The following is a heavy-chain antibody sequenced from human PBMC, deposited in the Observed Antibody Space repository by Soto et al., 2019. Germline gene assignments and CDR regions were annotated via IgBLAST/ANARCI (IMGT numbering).Heavy chain of an antibody. CDR2: IVVGSGNT. CDR1: GFTFTSSA. D-gene: IGHD5-12*01. CDR3: ARVGGGYDTFDY. V-gene: IGHV1-58*01. Sequence: GASVKVSCKASGFTFTSSAVQWVRQARGRRLEWIGWIVVGSGNTNYAQKLQGRVTMTTDTSTSTAYMELRSLRSDDTAVYYCARVGGGYDTFDYWGQGTLVTVSS. J-gene: IGHJ4*02.